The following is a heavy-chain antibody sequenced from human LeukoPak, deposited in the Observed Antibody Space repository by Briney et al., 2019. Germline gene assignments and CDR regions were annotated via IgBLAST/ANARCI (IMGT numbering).Heavy chain of an antibody. J-gene: IGHJ4*02. CDR3: AEDKGCSSTSCFFDY. CDR2: ISGSGGST. CDR1: GFTFSSYA. Sequence: GGSLRLSCAASGFTFSSYAMSWVRQAPGKGLEWVSAISGSGGSTYYADSVKSRFTISRDNSKNTLYLQMNSLRAEDTAVYYCAEDKGCSSTSCFFDYWGQGTLVTVSS. D-gene: IGHD2-2*01. V-gene: IGHV3-23*01.